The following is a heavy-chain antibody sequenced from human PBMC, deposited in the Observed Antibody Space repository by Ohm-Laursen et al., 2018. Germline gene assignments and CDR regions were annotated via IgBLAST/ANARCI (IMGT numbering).Heavy chain of an antibody. CDR2: ISGYNGNT. V-gene: IGHV1-18*04. D-gene: IGHD5-24*01. CDR3: ARTSRYKADAFDI. Sequence: ASVKVSCKASGYPFSSYGISWVRQAPGQGLQWMAWISGYNGNTNFARNLQGRVTVTTDTSTSTAFMEVKSLRSDDTAVYYCARTSRYKADAFDIWGQGTMVTVSS. J-gene: IGHJ3*02. CDR1: GYPFSSYG.